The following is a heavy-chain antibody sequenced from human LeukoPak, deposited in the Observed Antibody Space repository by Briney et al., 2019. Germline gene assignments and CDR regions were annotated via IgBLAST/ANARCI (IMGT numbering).Heavy chain of an antibody. D-gene: IGHD3-22*01. V-gene: IGHV3-30-3*02. J-gene: IGHJ4*02. CDR2: ISYDGSNK. CDR3: AKKGYYDGSGYYMYYFDH. CDR1: GFTLSSYA. Sequence: PGGSLRLSCAASGFTLSSYAMHWVRQAPGKGLEWVAVISYDGSNKYYADSVKGRFTISRDNSKNTLYLQMNSLRAEDTAVYYCAKKGYYDGSGYYMYYFDHWGQGTLVTVSS.